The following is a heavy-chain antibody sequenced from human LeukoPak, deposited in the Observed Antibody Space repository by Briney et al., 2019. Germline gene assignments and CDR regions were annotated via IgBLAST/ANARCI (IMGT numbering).Heavy chain of an antibody. CDR3: ARVTGLAAAES. V-gene: IGHV4-59*01. J-gene: IGHJ4*02. D-gene: IGHD6-13*01. Sequence: SETLSLTCTVSGGSISSYYWSWIRQPPGKGLEWIGYIYYSGSTNYNPSLKSRVAISVDTSKNQFSLKLSSVTAADTAVYYCARVTGLAAAESWGQGTLVTVSS. CDR2: IYYSGST. CDR1: GGSISSYY.